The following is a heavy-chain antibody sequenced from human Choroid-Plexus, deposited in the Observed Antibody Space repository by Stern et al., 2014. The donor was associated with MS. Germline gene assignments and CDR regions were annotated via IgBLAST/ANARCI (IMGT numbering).Heavy chain of an antibody. D-gene: IGHD2/OR15-2a*01. CDR1: GFTFGSCA. V-gene: IGHV3-30*18. CDR2: VSYDGSNK. J-gene: IGHJ5*02. CDR3: AKDRQYLTYFFDH. Sequence: VQLVESGGGVVQPGRPLRLSCVASGFTFGSCAMHWVRQAPGKGLEWVAGVSYDGSNKYYAESVKGRFTISRDNSQNTLYIQMSSLRPEDTAVYYCAKDRQYLTYFFDHWGQGSLVTVSS.